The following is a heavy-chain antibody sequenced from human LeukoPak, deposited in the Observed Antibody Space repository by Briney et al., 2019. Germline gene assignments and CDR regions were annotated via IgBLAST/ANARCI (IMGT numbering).Heavy chain of an antibody. V-gene: IGHV1-8*01. CDR3: ASGPLVGAMDY. Sequence: ASVKVSCKASGYTFTSYDINWVRQATGQGLEWMGWMNPNSGNTGYAQKFQGRVTMTRDTSISTAYMELSRLRSDDTAVYYCASGPLVGAMDYWGQGTLVTVSS. J-gene: IGHJ4*02. CDR2: MNPNSGNT. D-gene: IGHD1-26*01. CDR1: GYTFTSYD.